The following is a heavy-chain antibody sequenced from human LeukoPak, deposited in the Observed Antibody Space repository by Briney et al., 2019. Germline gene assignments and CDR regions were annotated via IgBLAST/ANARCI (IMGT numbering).Heavy chain of an antibody. J-gene: IGHJ4*02. Sequence: GESLKISCQGSGYSFTSYWIGWVRQMPGKGLEWMGIIYPGDSGTRYSPSFQGQVTISADKSISTAYLQWSSLKASDTAMYYCARHYCTNGVCYSYFDYWGQGTLVTVSS. CDR1: GYSFTSYW. D-gene: IGHD2-8*01. CDR2: IYPGDSGT. CDR3: ARHYCTNGVCYSYFDY. V-gene: IGHV5-51*01.